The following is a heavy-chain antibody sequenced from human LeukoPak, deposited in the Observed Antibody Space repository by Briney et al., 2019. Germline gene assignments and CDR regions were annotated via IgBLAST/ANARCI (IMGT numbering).Heavy chain of an antibody. V-gene: IGHV4-39*01. CDR1: GGSISSSSYY. J-gene: IGHJ6*03. Sequence: SETLSLTCTVSGGSISSSSYYWGWIRQPPGKGLEWIGSIYYSGSTYYNPSLKSRVTISVDTSKNQFSLKLSSVTAADTAVYYCARHNSHDYYGSGSYRTGPNSGGGASYYYYMDVWGKGTTVTISS. D-gene: IGHD3-10*01. CDR3: ARHNSHDYYGSGSYRTGPNSGGGASYYYYMDV. CDR2: IYYSGST.